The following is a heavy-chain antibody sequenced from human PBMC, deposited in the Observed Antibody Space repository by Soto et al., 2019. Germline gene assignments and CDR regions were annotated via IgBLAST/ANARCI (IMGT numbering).Heavy chain of an antibody. J-gene: IGHJ4*02. CDR3: ARVLGGMATVPFDY. Sequence: QVQLVESGGGVVQPGRSLRLSCAASGFTFSSYAMHWVRQAPGTGLEWVAVISYDGSNKYYADSVKGRFTISRDNSKNTLYLQMNSLRTEDTAVYYCARVLGGMATVPFDYWGQGALVTVSS. D-gene: IGHD4-4*01. CDR1: GFTFSSYA. CDR2: ISYDGSNK. V-gene: IGHV3-30-3*01.